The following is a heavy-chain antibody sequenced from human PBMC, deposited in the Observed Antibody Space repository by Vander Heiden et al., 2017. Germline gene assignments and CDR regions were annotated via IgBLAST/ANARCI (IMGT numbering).Heavy chain of an antibody. CDR2: INGDGSKT. V-gene: IGHV3-74*01. CDR1: VFTLSHYW. CDR3: GRGNYGMDV. J-gene: IGHJ6*02. Sequence: EVQLVESGGGPVQPGESLRLSCPASVFTLSHYWMHWVRQAPGKGLVWVSNINGDGSKTNYADSVKGRFTVSRDNAKNTLYLQMHSLRAEDTAVYYCGRGNYGMDVWGQGTTVTVSS.